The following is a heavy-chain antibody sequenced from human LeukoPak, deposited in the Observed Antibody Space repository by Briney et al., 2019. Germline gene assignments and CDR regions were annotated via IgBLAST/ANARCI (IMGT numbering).Heavy chain of an antibody. Sequence: GGSLRLSCAASGFTFIDYDMHWVRQVIGKGLEWVSAIGIRGDTHYSGSVKGRFTISRENAESSLYLQMNSLSAEDTAVYYCARGGIQVSGIDEFDYWGQGTLVTVSS. CDR1: GFTFIDYD. CDR3: ARGGIQVSGIDEFDY. J-gene: IGHJ4*02. D-gene: IGHD6-19*01. V-gene: IGHV3-13*01. CDR2: IGIRGDT.